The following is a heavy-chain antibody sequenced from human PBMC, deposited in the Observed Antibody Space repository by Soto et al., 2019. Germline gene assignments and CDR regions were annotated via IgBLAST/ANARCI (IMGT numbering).Heavy chain of an antibody. V-gene: IGHV3-23*01. Sequence: GGSLRLSCAAYGFPFTGYAMSWVRQAPGKGLEWVSAISGHGDATFYADSVKGRFTISRDNSKNTLYLHMNSLRAEDTALYYCANSRVSMVRGLIIIPNFWGQGTLVTGS. D-gene: IGHD3-10*01. CDR2: ISGHGDAT. CDR3: ANSRVSMVRGLIIIPNF. J-gene: IGHJ4*02. CDR1: GFPFTGYA.